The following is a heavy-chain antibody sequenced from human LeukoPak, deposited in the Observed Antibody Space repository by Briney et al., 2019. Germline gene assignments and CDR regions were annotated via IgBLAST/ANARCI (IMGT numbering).Heavy chain of an antibody. J-gene: IGHJ6*02. Sequence: ASVKVSCKASGGTFSSYAISWVRQAPGQGLEWMGGIIPIFGTANYAQKFQGRVTITADESTSTAYMELSSLRSEDTAVYYCARGGYYSSTSCYYYYYSMDVWGQGTTVTVSS. CDR3: ARGGYYSSTSCYYYYYSMDV. D-gene: IGHD2-2*01. CDR1: GGTFSSYA. CDR2: IIPIFGTA. V-gene: IGHV1-69*13.